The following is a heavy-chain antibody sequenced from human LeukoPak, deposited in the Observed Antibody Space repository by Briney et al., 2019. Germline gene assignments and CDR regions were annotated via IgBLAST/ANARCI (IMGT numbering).Heavy chain of an antibody. J-gene: IGHJ6*02. CDR3: TRGRVHYYDSSDYYGMDV. V-gene: IGHV1-8*01. CDR2: MNPNSGNT. D-gene: IGHD3-22*01. CDR1: GYTFTSYD. Sequence: VASVKVSCKASGYTFTSYDINWVRQATGQGLEWMGWMNPNSGNTGYAQKFQGRVTMTRNTSISTAYMELSSLRSEDTAVYYCTRGRVHYYDSSDYYGMDVWGQGTTVTVSS.